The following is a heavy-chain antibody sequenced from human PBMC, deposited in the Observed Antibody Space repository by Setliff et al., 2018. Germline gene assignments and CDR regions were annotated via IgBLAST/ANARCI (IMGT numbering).Heavy chain of an antibody. D-gene: IGHD4-17*01. CDR1: GDPFNAYG. Sequence: SVKVSCKASGDPFNAYGVSWVRQAPGQGLEWMGAIIPVLGMTDYAQKFQGRLTITADQSTTTVYMELSSLGFDDTALYYCARGPSPTVTPSRLIYFYHMDVWGKGTPVTVSS. CDR3: ARGPSPTVTPSRLIYFYHMDV. V-gene: IGHV1-69*10. CDR2: IIPVLGMT. J-gene: IGHJ6*03.